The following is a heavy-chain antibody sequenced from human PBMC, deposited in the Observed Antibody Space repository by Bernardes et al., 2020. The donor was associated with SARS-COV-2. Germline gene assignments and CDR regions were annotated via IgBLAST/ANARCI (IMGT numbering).Heavy chain of an antibody. D-gene: IGHD2-15*01. J-gene: IGHJ4*02. CDR1: AGSFSGYY. Sequence: SETLSLTCAVYAGSFSGYYWSWIRQPPGKGLEWIGEINHRGSTNSNPSLKSRLAISIDTSKNEFSLKLSFLTAADTAVYYCARGREGVVVGDTPRGHYFDYWGQGSRVTVSS. CDR3: ARGREGVVVGDTPRGHYFDY. CDR2: INHRGST. V-gene: IGHV4-34*01.